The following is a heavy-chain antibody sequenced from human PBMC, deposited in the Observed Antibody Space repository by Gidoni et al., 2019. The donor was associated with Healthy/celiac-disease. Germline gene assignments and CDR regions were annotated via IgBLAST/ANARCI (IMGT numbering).Heavy chain of an antibody. D-gene: IGHD3-22*01. CDR3: AKGGPTYYYDSSGYADAFDI. V-gene: IGHV3-23*01. CDR2: ISGSGGST. CDR1: GFTFSRYA. Sequence: EVQLLESGGGLVQPGGSLRLSCAASGFTFSRYALSWVRTAPGKGLEWVSAISGSGGSTYYADSVKGRFTISRDNSKNTLYLQMNSLRAEDTAVYYCAKGGPTYYYDSSGYADAFDIWGQGTMVTVSS. J-gene: IGHJ3*02.